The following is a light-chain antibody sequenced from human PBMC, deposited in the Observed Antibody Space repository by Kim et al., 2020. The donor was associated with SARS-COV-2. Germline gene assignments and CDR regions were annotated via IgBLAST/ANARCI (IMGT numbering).Light chain of an antibody. CDR1: SLSSYC. CDR3: NSRDSNDNVV. V-gene: IGLV3-19*01. Sequence: VALGQTVRITCQGDSLSSYCATWYQQKPGQAPVLVIYGKHNRPSGIPDRFSGSSSGNTASLTITGAQAGDEADYYCNSRDSNDNVVFGGGTQLTVL. CDR2: GKH. J-gene: IGLJ2*01.